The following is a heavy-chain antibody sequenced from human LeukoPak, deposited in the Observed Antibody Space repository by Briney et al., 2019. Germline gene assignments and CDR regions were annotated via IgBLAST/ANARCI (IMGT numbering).Heavy chain of an antibody. D-gene: IGHD3-10*01. Sequence: GRSLRLSCAASEFTFSSYGMHWVRQAPGKGLEWVAVISYDGSNKYYADSVKGRFTISRDNSKNTLYLQMNSLRAEDTAVYYCAKVFSVGMDVWGKGTTVTVSS. CDR2: ISYDGSNK. CDR3: AKVFSVGMDV. CDR1: EFTFSSYG. V-gene: IGHV3-30*18. J-gene: IGHJ6*04.